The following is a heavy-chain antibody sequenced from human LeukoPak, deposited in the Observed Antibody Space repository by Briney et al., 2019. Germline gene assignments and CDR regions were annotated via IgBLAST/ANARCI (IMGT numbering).Heavy chain of an antibody. D-gene: IGHD3-22*01. CDR2: IWYDGSNK. Sequence: GGSLRLSCAASGFTFNFYAMSWVRQAPGKGLEWVAVIWYDGSNKYYADSVKGRFTISRDNSKNTLYLQMNSLRAEDTAVYYCARGNYYDSSGYFDYWGQGTLVTVSS. V-gene: IGHV3-33*08. J-gene: IGHJ4*02. CDR3: ARGNYYDSSGYFDY. CDR1: GFTFNFYA.